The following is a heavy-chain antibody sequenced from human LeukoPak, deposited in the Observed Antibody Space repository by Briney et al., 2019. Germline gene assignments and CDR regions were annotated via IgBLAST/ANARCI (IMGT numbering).Heavy chain of an antibody. CDR1: GYTLTELS. CDR2: FDPEDGET. Sequence: ASVKVSCKVSGYTLTELSMHWVRQAPGKGLEWMGGFDPEDGETIYAQKFQGRVTMTEDTSTDTAYMELSSLRSEDTAVYYCARVQRRGEDCTNGVCTTGYYYYYMDVWGKGTTVTVSS. J-gene: IGHJ6*03. V-gene: IGHV1-24*01. D-gene: IGHD2-8*01. CDR3: ARVQRRGEDCTNGVCTTGYYYYYMDV.